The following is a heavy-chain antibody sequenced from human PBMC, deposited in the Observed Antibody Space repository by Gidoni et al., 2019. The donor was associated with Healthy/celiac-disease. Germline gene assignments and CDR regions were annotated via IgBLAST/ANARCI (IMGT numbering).Heavy chain of an antibody. CDR3: AKGGTHYYDSSGYYYFDY. V-gene: IGHV3-43*01. D-gene: IGHD3-22*01. J-gene: IGHJ4*02. CDR1: GFTFDDYT. Sequence: EVQLVESGGVVVQPGGSLRLSCAASGFTFDDYTMHWVRQAPGKGLEWVSLISWDGGSTYYADSVKGRFTISRDTSKNSLYLQMNSLRTEDTALYYCAKGGTHYYDSSGYYYFDYWGQGTLVTVSS. CDR2: ISWDGGST.